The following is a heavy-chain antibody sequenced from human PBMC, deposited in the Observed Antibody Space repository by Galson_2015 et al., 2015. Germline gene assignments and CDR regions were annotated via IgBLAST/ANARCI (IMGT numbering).Heavy chain of an antibody. CDR3: ARDDYYDSSGYSYYYYGMDV. D-gene: IGHD3-22*01. J-gene: IGHJ6*02. CDR1: GFTFSSYG. CDR2: ISYDGSNK. V-gene: IGHV3-30*03. Sequence: SLRLSCAASGFTFSSYGMHWVRQAPGKGLEWVAVISYDGSNKYYADSVKGRFTISRDNSKNTLYLQMNSLRAEDTAVYYCARDDYYDSSGYSYYYYGMDVWGQGTTVTVSS.